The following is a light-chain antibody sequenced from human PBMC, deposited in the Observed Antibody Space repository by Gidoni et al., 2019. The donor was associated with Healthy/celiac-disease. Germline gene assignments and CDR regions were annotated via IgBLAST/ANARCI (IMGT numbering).Light chain of an antibody. CDR3: SSYTSSVV. CDR2: DVS. J-gene: IGLJ2*01. Sequence: QSALTQPASVSGSPGQSITISCTGTSSDVGGYNYVSWYQQHPGKSPKLMIYDVSNRPSGVSNRFSGSKSGNTASLTISGLQADDEADYYFSSYTSSVVFGGGTKLTVL. CDR1: SSDVGGYNY. V-gene: IGLV2-14*01.